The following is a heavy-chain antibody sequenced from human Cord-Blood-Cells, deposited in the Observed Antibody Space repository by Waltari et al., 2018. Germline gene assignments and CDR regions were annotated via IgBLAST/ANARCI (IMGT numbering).Heavy chain of an antibody. CDR1: GYTFTGYY. CDR2: INTNSGGT. V-gene: IGHV1-2*02. J-gene: IGHJ6*03. Sequence: QVQLVQSGAEGKKPGASVKVSCKASGYTFTGYYMHWVRQAPGQGLGWMGWINTNSGGTNYAQKFKGRVTMTRDTSISTAYMELSRLGSDATAVYYCARDFGYSSSWYYYYYYMDVWGKGTTVTVSS. CDR3: ARDFGYSSSWYYYYYYMDV. D-gene: IGHD6-13*01.